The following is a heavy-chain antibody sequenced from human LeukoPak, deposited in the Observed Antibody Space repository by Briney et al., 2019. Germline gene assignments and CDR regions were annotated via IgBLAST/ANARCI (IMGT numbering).Heavy chain of an antibody. V-gene: IGHV4-59*08. J-gene: IGHJ4*02. D-gene: IGHD1-14*01. CDR3: TRHAPSPYSGNHAY. CDR1: GDSINSDY. Sequence: SETPSLTCTVSGDSINSDYWSWFRQPPGKGLEWIGYIHYTGYTIYNPSLRSRVTISVDPSKTHFSLKLNSVTAADTAVYFCTRHAPSPYSGNHAYWGQGTLVTVSS. CDR2: IHYTGYT.